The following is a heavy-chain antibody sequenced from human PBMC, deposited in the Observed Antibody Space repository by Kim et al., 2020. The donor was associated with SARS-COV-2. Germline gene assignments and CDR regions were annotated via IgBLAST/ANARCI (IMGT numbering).Heavy chain of an antibody. CDR3: ATWTGVF. CDR1: GFTLSDAW. CDR2: IKRKSDGETT. Sequence: GGSLRLSCAASGFTLSDAWMSWVRQAPGKGLEWVGRIKRKSDGETTDYAGPVKGRFTISRDDSKNTLYLEMNNLKTEDTAEYYCATWTGVFWGQGTLVTVSS. J-gene: IGHJ4*02. V-gene: IGHV3-15*01. D-gene: IGHD2-8*01.